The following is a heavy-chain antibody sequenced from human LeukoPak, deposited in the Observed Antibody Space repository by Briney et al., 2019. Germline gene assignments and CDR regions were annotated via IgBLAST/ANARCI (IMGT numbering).Heavy chain of an antibody. CDR3: ARDGGTYYDYVWGSYRYNPPDY. CDR2: ISYDGSNK. CDR1: GFTFSSYG. Sequence: PGRSLRLSCAASGFTFSSYGMHWVRQAPGKGLEWVAVISYDGSNKYYADSVKGRFTISRDNSKNTLYLQMNSLRAEDTAVYYCARDGGTYYDYVWGSYRYNPPDYWGQGTLVTVSS. D-gene: IGHD3-16*02. J-gene: IGHJ4*02. V-gene: IGHV3-30*03.